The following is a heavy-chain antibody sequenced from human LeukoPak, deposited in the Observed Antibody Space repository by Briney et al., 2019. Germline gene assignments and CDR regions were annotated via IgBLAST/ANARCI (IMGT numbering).Heavy chain of an antibody. CDR3: VGAPYYYASGTFSPFDY. J-gene: IGHJ4*02. CDR2: IWNDGSNK. D-gene: IGHD3-10*01. CDR1: GFTFSSYG. V-gene: IGHV3-33*01. Sequence: GGSLRLSCAASGFTFSSYGMHWVRQAPGKGLEWVAVIWNDGSNKYYADSVKGRFTISRDNSKNTLYLQMNTLRAEDTAMYFCVGAPYYYASGTFSPFDYWGQGTLVTVSS.